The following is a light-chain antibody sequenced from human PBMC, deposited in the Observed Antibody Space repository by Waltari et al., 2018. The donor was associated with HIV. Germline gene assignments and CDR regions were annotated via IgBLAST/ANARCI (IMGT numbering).Light chain of an antibody. V-gene: IGLV3-1*01. Sequence: SYELTQPPSMSVSPGQTAIIACSGDKLGDKYVCWYQQSPGQSPVMVMYQDTERPSGVPERFSGSISGDTASLTISGTQPLDEADYYCQVWDNNNAVFGGGTKLTVL. J-gene: IGLJ2*01. CDR1: KLGDKY. CDR3: QVWDNNNAV. CDR2: QDT.